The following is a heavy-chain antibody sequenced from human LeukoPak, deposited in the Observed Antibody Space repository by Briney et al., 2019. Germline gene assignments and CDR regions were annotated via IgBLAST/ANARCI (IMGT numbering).Heavy chain of an antibody. D-gene: IGHD4-17*01. J-gene: IGHJ6*03. CDR2: ISTYNNNT. Sequence: ASVKVSCKASGYTLTYYGISWVRQAPGQGLEWMGWISTYNNNTKYAQKFQGRVTMTTDTSTSTAYMELSRLRSDDTAVYYCARGTDYGDYGGTYYYMDVWGEGTTVTVSS. CDR1: GYTLTYYG. CDR3: ARGTDYGDYGGTYYYMDV. V-gene: IGHV1-18*01.